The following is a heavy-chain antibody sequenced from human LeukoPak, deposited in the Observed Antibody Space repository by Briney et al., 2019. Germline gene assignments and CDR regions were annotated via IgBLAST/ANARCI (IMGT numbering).Heavy chain of an antibody. CDR2: IIPIFGTA. CDR1: GGTFSSYA. Sequence: ASVKVSCKASGGTFSSYAISWVRQAPGQGLEWMGGIIPIFGTANYAQKFQGRVTITADESTSTAYMKLSSLRSEDTAVYYCASRSDYDFWSGYQNYYFDYWGQGTLVTVSS. CDR3: ASRSDYDFWSGYQNYYFDY. D-gene: IGHD3-3*01. V-gene: IGHV1-69*13. J-gene: IGHJ4*02.